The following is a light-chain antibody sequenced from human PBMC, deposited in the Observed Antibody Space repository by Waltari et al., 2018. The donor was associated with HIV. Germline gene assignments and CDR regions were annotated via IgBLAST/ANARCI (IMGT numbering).Light chain of an antibody. J-gene: IGLJ3*02. CDR1: SSDIGEYNY. CDR3: SSYTTIDTWV. V-gene: IGLV2-14*01. CDR2: DVS. Sequence: QSALTQPASVSGSPGQAITISCTGTSSDIGEYNYVSWFQHHPTKPPQLLIFDVSYRPSGVSTRFSGSKSGNTASLTISGLQAEDEADYYCSSYTTIDTWVFGGGTKLTVL.